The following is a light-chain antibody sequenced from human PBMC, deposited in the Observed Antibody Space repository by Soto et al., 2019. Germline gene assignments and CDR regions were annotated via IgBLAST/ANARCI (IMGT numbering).Light chain of an antibody. CDR3: GVWDDSLNGDV. Sequence: QSVLTQPPSVSGTPGQRVTISCSGSNSNIGNNAVTWYQQLPGLAPRVLIHSDHQRHSGVPDRFFGSKSGTSASLAISGLQSQDEADYHCGVWDDSLNGDVFGSGTKLTVL. V-gene: IGLV1-44*01. CDR1: NSNIGNNA. J-gene: IGLJ1*01. CDR2: SDH.